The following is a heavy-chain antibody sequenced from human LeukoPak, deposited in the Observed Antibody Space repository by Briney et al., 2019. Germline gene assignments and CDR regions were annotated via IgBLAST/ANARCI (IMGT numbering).Heavy chain of an antibody. CDR2: INPNSGGT. Sequence: AAVKVSCKASGYTFTGYYMHWVRQAPGQGLEWMGRINPNSGGTNYAQKFQGRVTMTRDTSISTAYMELSRLRSDDTAVYYCARANYYGSGSYDRGIDYWGQGTLVTVSS. V-gene: IGHV1-2*06. J-gene: IGHJ4*02. CDR3: ARANYYGSGSYDRGIDY. D-gene: IGHD3-10*01. CDR1: GYTFTGYY.